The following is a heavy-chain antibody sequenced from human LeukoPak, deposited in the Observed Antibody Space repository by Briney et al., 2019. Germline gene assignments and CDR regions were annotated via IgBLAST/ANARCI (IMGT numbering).Heavy chain of an antibody. CDR3: ARLTMVRGARAFDI. J-gene: IGHJ3*02. D-gene: IGHD3-10*01. CDR2: IYYSGST. Sequence: LETLSLTCTVSGGSISSYYWSWIRQPPGKGLEWIGYIYYSGSTNYNPSLKSRVTISVDTSKNQFSLKLSSVTAADTAVYYCARLTMVRGARAFDIWGQGTMVTVSS. V-gene: IGHV4-59*01. CDR1: GGSISSYY.